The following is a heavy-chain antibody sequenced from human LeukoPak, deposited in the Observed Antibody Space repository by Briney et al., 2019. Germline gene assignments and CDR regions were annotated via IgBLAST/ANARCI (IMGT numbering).Heavy chain of an antibody. CDR3: ARDWRDSSGKFPNDAFDI. Sequence: GGSLRLSCVASGFTFSSYWMTWVRQAPGKGLEWVANIKTDGSQIYYVDSVKGRFTISRDNAKNSLYLQMNSLRAEDTAVYYCARDWRDSSGKFPNDAFDIWGQGTMVTVSS. CDR2: IKTDGSQI. D-gene: IGHD3-22*01. CDR1: GFTFSSYW. V-gene: IGHV3-7*01. J-gene: IGHJ3*02.